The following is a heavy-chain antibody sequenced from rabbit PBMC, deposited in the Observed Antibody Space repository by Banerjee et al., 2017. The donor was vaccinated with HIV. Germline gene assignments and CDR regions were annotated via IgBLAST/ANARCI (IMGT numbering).Heavy chain of an antibody. V-gene: IGHV1S45*01. CDR1: GFTLSSYW. D-gene: IGHD1-1*01. CDR3: ARAGSGYWYAFDL. CDR2: IYTGSGST. Sequence: QEQLEESGGDLVKPEGSLTLTCTASGFTLSSYWICWVRQAPGKGLEWIGCIYTGSGSTDYASWVNGRFTISKTSSTTVTLQMTSLTAADTATYFCARAGSGYWYAFDLWGPGTLVTVS. J-gene: IGHJ4*01.